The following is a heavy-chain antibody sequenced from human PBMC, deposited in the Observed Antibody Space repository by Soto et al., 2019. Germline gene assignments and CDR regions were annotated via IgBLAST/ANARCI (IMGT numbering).Heavy chain of an antibody. D-gene: IGHD3-22*01. CDR3: ARGSGSVSGDY. J-gene: IGHJ4*02. CDR1: GGSFSGYY. CDR2: INHSGST. Sequence: QVQLQQWGAGLLKPSETLSLTCAVYGGSFSGYYWSWIRQPPGKGLEWIGEINHSGSTNYNPSLKGRVTISVDTSKNQFSLKLSSVTAADTAVYYCARGSGSVSGDYWGQGTLVTVSS. V-gene: IGHV4-34*01.